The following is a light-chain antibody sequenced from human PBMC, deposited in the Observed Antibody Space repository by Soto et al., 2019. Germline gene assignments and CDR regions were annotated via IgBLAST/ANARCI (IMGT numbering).Light chain of an antibody. J-gene: IGLJ1*01. CDR2: EVT. CDR1: SSNIGAGFD. Sequence: QSVLTQPPSVSGAPGQTVTISCTGSSSNIGAGFDVHWYQQLPGTAPKLIIFEVTNRPSGVSNRFSASKSGNTASLTISGLQAEDGADYYCSSYTTRSTYVFGTGTKLTVL. V-gene: IGLV1-40*01. CDR3: SSYTTRSTYV.